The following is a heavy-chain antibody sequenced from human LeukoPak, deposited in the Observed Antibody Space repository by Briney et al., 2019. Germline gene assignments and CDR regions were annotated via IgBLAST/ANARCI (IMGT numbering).Heavy chain of an antibody. V-gene: IGHV4-34*01. Sequence: PSETLSLTCAVYGVSFSGYYWSWIRQPPGKGLEWIGEINHSGSTNYNPSLKSRVTISVDTSKNQFSLKLSSVTAADTAVYYCARVGVKYGSGRYQSYYMDVWGKGTTVTVSS. CDR3: ARVGVKYGSGRYQSYYMDV. J-gene: IGHJ6*03. CDR2: INHSGST. CDR1: GVSFSGYY. D-gene: IGHD3-10*01.